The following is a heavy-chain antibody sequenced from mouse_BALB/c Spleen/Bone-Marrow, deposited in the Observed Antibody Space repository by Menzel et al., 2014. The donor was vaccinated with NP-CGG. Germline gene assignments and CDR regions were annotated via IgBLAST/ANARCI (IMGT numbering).Heavy chain of an antibody. V-gene: IGHV14-3*02. CDR3: AVYYYGSSLFAY. CDR2: IDPANGNT. D-gene: IGHD1-1*01. J-gene: IGHJ3*01. Sequence: VQLKQSGAELVKPGASVKLSCTASGFNIKDTYMHWVKQRPEQGLEWIGGIDPANGNTKYDPKFQGKATITADTSSNTAYLQLSSLTSEDTAVYYCAVYYYGSSLFAYWGQGTLVTVSA. CDR1: GFNIKDTY.